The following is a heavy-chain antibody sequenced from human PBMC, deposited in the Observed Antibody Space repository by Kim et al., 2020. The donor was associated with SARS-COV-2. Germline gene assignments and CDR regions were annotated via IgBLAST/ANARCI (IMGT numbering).Heavy chain of an antibody. J-gene: IGHJ5*02. CDR3: ARVLPLSITGTTWWFDP. Sequence: LRSRVTISVDTSKNQFSLKLSSVTAADTAVYYCARVLPLSITGTTWWFDPWGQGTLVTVSS. D-gene: IGHD1-7*01. V-gene: IGHV4-59*01.